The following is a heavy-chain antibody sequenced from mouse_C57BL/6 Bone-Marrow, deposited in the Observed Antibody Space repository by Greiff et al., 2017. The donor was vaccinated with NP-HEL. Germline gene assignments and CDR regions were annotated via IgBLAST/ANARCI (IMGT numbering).Heavy chain of an antibody. CDR3: ARGNRGLYYYAMDN. V-gene: IGHV5-17*01. CDR1: GFTFSDYG. J-gene: IGHJ4*01. CDR2: ISRGSSTI. Sequence: DVQLVQSGGGLVKPGASLKLSCAASGFTFSDYGMHWVRQAPEKGLEWVAYISRGSSTIYYADTVKGRSTISGDNAKNTLFLQLTSLRSEDTAMYYCARGNRGLYYYAMDNGGQGTAGTVSS.